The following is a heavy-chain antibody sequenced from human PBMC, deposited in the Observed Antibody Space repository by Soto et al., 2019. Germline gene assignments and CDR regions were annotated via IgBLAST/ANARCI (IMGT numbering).Heavy chain of an antibody. CDR3: ARGIMDIVLVPAAMAVYWFDP. D-gene: IGHD2-2*03. J-gene: IGHJ5*02. Sequence: SETLSLTCTVSGASISSRDYYWTWIRQPPGKGLEWIGYIYYSGSTNYNPSLRSRVTISVDTSKNQFSLKLSSVTAADTAVYYCARGIMDIVLVPAAMAVYWFDPWGQGTLVTVSS. CDR2: IYYSGST. CDR1: GASISSRDYY. V-gene: IGHV4-61*08.